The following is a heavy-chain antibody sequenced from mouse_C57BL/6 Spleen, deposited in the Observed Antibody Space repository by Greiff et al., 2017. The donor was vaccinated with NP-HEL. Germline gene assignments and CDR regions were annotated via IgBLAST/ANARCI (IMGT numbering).Heavy chain of an antibody. CDR3: ASGSSAAY. J-gene: IGHJ3*01. CDR2: ILPGSGST. CDR1: GYTFTGYW. D-gene: IGHD3-2*02. V-gene: IGHV1-9*01. Sequence: QVQLQQSGAELMKPGASVKLSCKATGYTFTGYWIEWVKQRPGHGLEWIGEILPGSGSTNYNEKFQGKATFTADTSSNTAYRQLSSLTTEDSAIYYCASGSSAAYWGQGTLVTVSA.